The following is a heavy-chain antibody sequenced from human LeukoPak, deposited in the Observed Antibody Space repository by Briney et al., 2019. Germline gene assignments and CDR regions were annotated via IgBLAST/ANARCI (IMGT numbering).Heavy chain of an antibody. CDR3: ARGGIYYDSSGYYLYKWFDP. CDR2: TYYRSKWYK. D-gene: IGHD3-22*01. V-gene: IGHV6-1*01. Sequence: SQTLSLTCAISGDSVSSNSAAWNWIRQSPSRGLEWLGRTYYRSKWYKDYAVSVKSRITINSDTSKNQFSLQLNSVTPEDTAVYYCARGGIYYDSSGYYLYKWFDPWGQGTLVTVSS. J-gene: IGHJ5*02. CDR1: GDSVSSNSAA.